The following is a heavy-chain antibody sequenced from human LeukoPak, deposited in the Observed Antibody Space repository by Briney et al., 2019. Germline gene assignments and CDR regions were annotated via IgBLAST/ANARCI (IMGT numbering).Heavy chain of an antibody. CDR1: GFTFSSYA. Sequence: PGGSLRLSCAASGFTFSSYAMSWVRQARGKGREWVSAISGSGGGTYYADSVKGRFTISRDNSKNTLYLQMNSLRAEDTAVYYCAKSDGDYDDYFDYWGQGTLVTVSS. D-gene: IGHD4-17*01. CDR2: ISGSGGGT. V-gene: IGHV3-23*01. CDR3: AKSDGDYDDYFDY. J-gene: IGHJ4*02.